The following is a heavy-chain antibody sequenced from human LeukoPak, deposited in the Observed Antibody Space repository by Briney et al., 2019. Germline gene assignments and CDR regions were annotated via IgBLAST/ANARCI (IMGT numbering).Heavy chain of an antibody. V-gene: IGHV3-9*03. D-gene: IGHD6-19*01. CDR3: ARDIRSSGGEGFYY. Sequence: PGRSLRLSCAVSGFTFDDYAMHSVRQAPGKGLEWVSGISWNSGSIGYADSVKGRFTISRDNAKNSLYLQMNSLRAADMALYYCARDIRSSGGEGFYYWGQGTLVTVSS. CDR2: ISWNSGSI. J-gene: IGHJ4*02. CDR1: GFTFDDYA.